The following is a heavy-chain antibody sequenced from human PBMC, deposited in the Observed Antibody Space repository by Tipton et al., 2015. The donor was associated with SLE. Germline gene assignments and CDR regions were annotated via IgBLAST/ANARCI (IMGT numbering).Heavy chain of an antibody. CDR1: GGSISSRTYY. CDR3: ARDYMDYRIFDY. J-gene: IGHJ4*02. D-gene: IGHD4-11*01. Sequence: LRLSCTVSGGSISSRTYYWGWVSQPPGKGLEWIGRIFYTGRTYPNPSLRSRVTISIDTSGNQFSLKVKSVTAADTAVYYCARDYMDYRIFDYWGQGTLVAVSS. V-gene: IGHV4-39*07. CDR2: IFYTGRT.